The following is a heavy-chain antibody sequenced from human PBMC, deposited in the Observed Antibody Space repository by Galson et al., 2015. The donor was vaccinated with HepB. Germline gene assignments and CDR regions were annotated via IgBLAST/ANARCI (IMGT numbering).Heavy chain of an antibody. V-gene: IGHV1-18*04. CDR2: ISGYNGHT. CDR1: GYTFTSYV. Sequence: SVKVSCKASGYTFTSYVISWVRQAPGQGLEWLGRISGYNGHTNYAQNLQNKVTMTTDTSTSTAYLELRRLKSDDTSIYYCAGGGLGSDNWGQGTLVTVSS. J-gene: IGHJ1*01. CDR3: AGGGLGSDN. D-gene: IGHD3-16*01.